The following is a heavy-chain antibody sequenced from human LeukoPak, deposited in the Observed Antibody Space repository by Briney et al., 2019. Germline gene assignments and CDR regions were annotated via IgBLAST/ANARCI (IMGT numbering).Heavy chain of an antibody. D-gene: IGHD5-18*01. CDR2: ISSSFNI. V-gene: IGHV3-69-1*01. Sequence: PGGSLRLSCGASGFIFSTYSMNWVRQAPGKGLEWVSSISSSFNIYYADSVKGRFTISRDNGKTSLYLQMNSLKAEDTAVYYFARHQPAGHGYSYSFFDSWGQGTLVTVSS. J-gene: IGHJ4*02. CDR3: ARHQPAGHGYSYSFFDS. CDR1: GFIFSTYS.